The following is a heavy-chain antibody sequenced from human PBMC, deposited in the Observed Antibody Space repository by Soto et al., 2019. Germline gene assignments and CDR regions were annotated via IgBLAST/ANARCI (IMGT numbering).Heavy chain of an antibody. CDR2: IIPIFGTA. J-gene: IGHJ6*02. V-gene: IGHV1-69*13. CDR3: ASSDMVRGVAPRHYYYYYGMDV. Sequence: SVKVSCKASGGTFSSYAISWVRQAPGQGLEWMGGIIPIFGTANYAPKFQGRVTITADESTSTAYMELSSLRSEDTAVYYCASSDMVRGVAPRHYYYYYGMDVWGQGTTVTVSS. CDR1: GGTFSSYA. D-gene: IGHD3-10*01.